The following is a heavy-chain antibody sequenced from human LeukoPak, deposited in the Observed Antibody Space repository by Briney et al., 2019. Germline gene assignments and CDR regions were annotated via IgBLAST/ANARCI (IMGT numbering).Heavy chain of an antibody. CDR1: GASVSSASY. J-gene: IGHJ4*02. D-gene: IGHD6-6*01. Sequence: SETLSLTCTVSGASVSSASYWSWIRQPPGKGLEWIGYIYYSGSTNYNPSLKSRVTMSVDTSKNQFSLKLPSVTAADTAVYYCARDSRRYSTSYGFDYWGQGTLVTVSS. CDR2: IYYSGST. CDR3: ARDSRRYSTSYGFDY. V-gene: IGHV4-61*01.